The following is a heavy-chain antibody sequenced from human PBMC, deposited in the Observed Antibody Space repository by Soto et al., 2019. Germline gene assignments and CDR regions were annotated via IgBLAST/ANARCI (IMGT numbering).Heavy chain of an antibody. Sequence: GGSLRLSCAASGFSFSTYWMSWVRLAPGKGLEWLANIKQDENKRYYVDSVKGRFTISGDSAKNSLFLIMDSLRLEDTAVYYGAAYNTSRHAAFDIWGQGTMVTVSS. CDR2: IKQDENKR. CDR1: GFSFSTYW. J-gene: IGHJ3*02. D-gene: IGHD1-1*01. CDR3: AAYNTSRHAAFDI. V-gene: IGHV3-7*01.